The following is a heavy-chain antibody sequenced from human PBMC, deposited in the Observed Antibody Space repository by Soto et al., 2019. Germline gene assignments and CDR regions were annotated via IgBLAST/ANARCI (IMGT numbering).Heavy chain of an antibody. CDR3: ARDLKNYDSSGYKDY. D-gene: IGHD3-22*01. J-gene: IGHJ4*02. CDR1: GYTFTSYG. V-gene: IGHV1-18*01. CDR2: ISAYNGNT. Sequence: ASVKVSCKASGYTFTSYGIIWVRQAPGQGLEWMGWISAYNGNTNYAQKLQGRVTMTTDTSTSTAYMELRSLRSDDTAVYYCARDLKNYDSSGYKDYWGQGTLVTVSS.